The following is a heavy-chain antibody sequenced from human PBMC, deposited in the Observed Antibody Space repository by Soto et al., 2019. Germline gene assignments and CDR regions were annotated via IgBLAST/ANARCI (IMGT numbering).Heavy chain of an antibody. V-gene: IGHV3-48*03. J-gene: IGHJ6*02. D-gene: IGHD6-19*01. Sequence: GGSLRLSCAASGFTFSSYEMNWVRQAPGKGLEWVSYISSSGSTIYYADSVKGRFTISRDNAKNSLYLQMNSLRAEDTAVYYCASPAVDGPNFYYYYGLDVWGQGTTVTVSS. CDR2: ISSSGSTI. CDR1: GFTFSSYE. CDR3: ASPAVDGPNFYYYYGLDV.